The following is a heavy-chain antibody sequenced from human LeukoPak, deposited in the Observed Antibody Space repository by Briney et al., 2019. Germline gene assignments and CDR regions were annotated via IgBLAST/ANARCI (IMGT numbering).Heavy chain of an antibody. D-gene: IGHD6-19*01. V-gene: IGHV4-4*07. Sequence: PSETLSLTCTVSGASINSYYWSWIRQPAGKGLEWIGRIYSSGSTNYNPSLKSRVTMSVDTSKNQFSLNLSSVTAADTAVYYCAREASSGWHIDYWGQGTLVTVSS. CDR1: GASINSYY. CDR3: AREASSGWHIDY. J-gene: IGHJ4*02. CDR2: IYSSGST.